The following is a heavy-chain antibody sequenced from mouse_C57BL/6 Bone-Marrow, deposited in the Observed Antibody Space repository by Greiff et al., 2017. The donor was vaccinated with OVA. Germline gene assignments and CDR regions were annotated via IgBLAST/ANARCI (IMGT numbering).Heavy chain of an antibody. CDR2: ISSGGSYT. Sequence: EVQRVESGGDLVKPGGSLKLSCAASGFTFSSYGMSWVRQTPDKRLEWVATISSGGSYTYYPDSVKGRFTISRDNAKNTLYLQMSSLKSEDTAMYYCARHDDGYYLYAMDYWGQGTSVTVSS. CDR3: ARHDDGYYLYAMDY. J-gene: IGHJ4*01. CDR1: GFTFSSYG. V-gene: IGHV5-6*01. D-gene: IGHD2-3*01.